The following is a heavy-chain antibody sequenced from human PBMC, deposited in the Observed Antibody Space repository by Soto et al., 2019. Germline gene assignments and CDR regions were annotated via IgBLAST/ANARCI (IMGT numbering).Heavy chain of an antibody. CDR3: ATGPVVVVPAAIASPFDY. J-gene: IGHJ4*02. Sequence: ASVKVSCKVSGYTLTELSMHWVRQAPGKGLEWMGGFDPEDGETIYAQKFQGRDTKNEDTSTDTNYKELSSLRTEDTALYYCATGPVVVVPAAIASPFDYWGQGTLVTVSS. D-gene: IGHD2-2*01. CDR2: FDPEDGET. V-gene: IGHV1-24*01. CDR1: GYTLTELS.